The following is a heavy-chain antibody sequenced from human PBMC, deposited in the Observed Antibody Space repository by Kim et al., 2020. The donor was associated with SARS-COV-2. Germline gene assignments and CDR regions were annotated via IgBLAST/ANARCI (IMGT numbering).Heavy chain of an antibody. Sequence: SETLSLTCTVSGGSVSSGSYYWSWIRQPPGKGLEWIGYIYYSGSTNYNPSLKSRVTISVDTSKNQFSLKLSSVTAAATAVYYCARRREDILTGYYPYWY. D-gene: IGHD3-9*01. CDR3: ARRREDILTGYYPYWY. V-gene: IGHV4-61*01. J-gene: IGHJ2*01. CDR1: GGSVSSGSYY. CDR2: IYYSGST.